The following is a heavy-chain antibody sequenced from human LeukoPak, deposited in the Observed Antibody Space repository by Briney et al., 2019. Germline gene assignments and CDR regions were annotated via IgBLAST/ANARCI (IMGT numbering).Heavy chain of an antibody. CDR1: GYTFTSYA. CDR2: ISAYNGNT. D-gene: IGHD2-2*01. V-gene: IGHV1-18*01. J-gene: IGHJ4*02. CDR3: ALLTGGHCSSTSCYEPVGY. Sequence: GASVKVSCKASGYTFTSYAMNWVRQAPGQGLEWMGWISAYNGNTNYAQKLQGRVTMTTDTSTSTAYMELRSLRSDDTAVYYCALLTGGHCSSTSCYEPVGYWGQGTLVTVSS.